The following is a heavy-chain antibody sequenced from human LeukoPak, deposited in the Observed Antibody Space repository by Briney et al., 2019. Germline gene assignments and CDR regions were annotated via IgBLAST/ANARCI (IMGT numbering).Heavy chain of an antibody. CDR3: ARAIVVVMVGRYYYMDV. CDR1: GFTFSSYS. V-gene: IGHV3-48*01. CDR2: ISSSSSTI. J-gene: IGHJ6*03. D-gene: IGHD3-22*01. Sequence: GGSLRLSCAASGFTFSSYSMNWVRQAPGKGLEWVSYISSSSSTIYYADSVKGRFTISGDNAKNSLYLQMNSLRAEDTAVYYCARAIVVVMVGRYYYMDVWGKGTTVTVSS.